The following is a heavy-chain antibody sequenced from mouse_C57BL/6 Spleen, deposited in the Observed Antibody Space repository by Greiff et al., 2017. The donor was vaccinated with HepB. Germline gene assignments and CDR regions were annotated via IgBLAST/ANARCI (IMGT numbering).Heavy chain of an antibody. D-gene: IGHD3-2*02. J-gene: IGHJ3*01. V-gene: IGHV1-74*01. CDR3: AIGSSRQLRLPFAY. CDR1: GYTFTSYW. CDR2: IHPSDSDT. Sequence: VQLQQPGAELVKPGASVKVSCKASGYTFTSYWMHWVKQRPGQGLEWIGRIHPSDSDTNYNQKFKGKATLTVDKSSSTAYMQLSSLTSEDSAVYYCAIGSSRQLRLPFAYWGQGTLVTVSA.